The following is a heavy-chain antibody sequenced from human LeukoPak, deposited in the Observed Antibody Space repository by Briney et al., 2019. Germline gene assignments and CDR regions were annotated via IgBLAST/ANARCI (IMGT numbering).Heavy chain of an antibody. V-gene: IGHV1-69*05. CDR3: ASGTLGTSSGYYETDY. Sequence: SVKVSCKASGGTFSSYAISWVRQAPGQGLEWMGRIIPIFGTADYAQKFQGRVTITTDESTSTAYMELSSLRSEDTAVYYCASGTLGTSSGYYETDYWGQGTLVTVSS. CDR2: IIPIFGTA. J-gene: IGHJ4*02. CDR1: GGTFSSYA. D-gene: IGHD3-22*01.